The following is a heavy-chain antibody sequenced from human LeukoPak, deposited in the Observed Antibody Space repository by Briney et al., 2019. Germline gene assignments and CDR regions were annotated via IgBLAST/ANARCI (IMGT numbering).Heavy chain of an antibody. Sequence: SVKVSCKASRGTFSSYAISWVRQAPGQRLEWMGGIIPIFGTANYAQKFQGRVTITADKSTSTAYMELSSLRSEDTAVYYCARHQYQLTWVDYYYFGMDVWGKGTTVTVSS. V-gene: IGHV1-69*06. CDR2: IIPIFGTA. D-gene: IGHD2-2*01. J-gene: IGHJ6*04. CDR1: RGTFSSYA. CDR3: ARHQYQLTWVDYYYFGMDV.